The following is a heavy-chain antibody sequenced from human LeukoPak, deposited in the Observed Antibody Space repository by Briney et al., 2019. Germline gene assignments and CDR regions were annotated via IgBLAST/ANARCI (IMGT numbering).Heavy chain of an antibody. J-gene: IGHJ5*02. D-gene: IGHD2-8*01. V-gene: IGHV4-34*01. Sequence: SETLSLTCAVYGGSFSGYYWSWNRQPPGKGLEWIGEINHSGSTNYNPSLKSRVTISVDTSKNQFSLKLSSVTAADTAVYYCARDALYYEPWGQGTLVTVSS. CDR1: GGSFSGYY. CDR3: ARDALYYEP. CDR2: INHSGST.